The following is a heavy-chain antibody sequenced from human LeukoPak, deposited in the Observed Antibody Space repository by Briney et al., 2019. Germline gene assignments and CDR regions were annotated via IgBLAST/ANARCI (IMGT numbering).Heavy chain of an antibody. J-gene: IGHJ4*02. CDR3: ASTESRSSQSTSSG. V-gene: IGHV3-30-3*01. CDR1: GFTFSSYA. Sequence: GGSLRLSCAASGFTFSSYAMHWVRQAPGKGLEWVAVISYDGSNKYYADSVKGRFTISRDNSKNPLYLQMNSLRAEDTPVYYWASTESRSSQSTSSGWGQGTLVTVSS. D-gene: IGHD6-6*01. CDR2: ISYDGSNK.